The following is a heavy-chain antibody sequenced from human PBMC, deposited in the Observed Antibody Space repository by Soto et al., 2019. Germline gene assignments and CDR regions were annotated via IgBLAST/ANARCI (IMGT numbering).Heavy chain of an antibody. CDR2: IYYSGST. CDR1: GGSISSYY. V-gene: IGHV4-59*08. Sequence: PSETLSLTCTVSGGSISSYYWSWIRQPPGKGLEWIGYIYYSGSTNYNPSPKSRVTISVDTSKNQFSLKLSAVTAAVTAVYYCARHQDSWGQGTLVTVSS. J-gene: IGHJ4*02. CDR3: ARHQDS.